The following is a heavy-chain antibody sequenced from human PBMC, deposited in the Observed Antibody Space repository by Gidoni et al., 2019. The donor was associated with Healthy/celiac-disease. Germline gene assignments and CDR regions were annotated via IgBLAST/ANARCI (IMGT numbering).Heavy chain of an antibody. CDR3: AREAGDYYGYGMDV. Sequence: ESGGGVVQPGRSLRLSCAASGFTFSSYAMHWVRQAPGKGLEWVAVISYDGSNKYYADSVKGRFTISRDNSKNTLYLQMNSLRAEDTAVYYCAREAGDYYGYGMDVWGQGTTVTVSS. J-gene: IGHJ6*02. V-gene: IGHV3-30-3*01. D-gene: IGHD3-10*01. CDR2: ISYDGSNK. CDR1: GFTFSSYA.